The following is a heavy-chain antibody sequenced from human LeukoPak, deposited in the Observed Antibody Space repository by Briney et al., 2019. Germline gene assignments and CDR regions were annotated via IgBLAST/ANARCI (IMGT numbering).Heavy chain of an antibody. CDR3: ARDYLPYYYGSGSSLGWFDP. CDR2: INAGNGNT. D-gene: IGHD3-10*01. CDR1: GYTFTTYA. J-gene: IGHJ5*02. Sequence: ASVKVSCKASGYTFTTYAMHWVRQAPGQRLEWMGWINAGNGNTKYSQKFQGRVTITRDTSASTAYMELSSLRSEDTAVYYCARDYLPYYYGSGSSLGWFDPWGQGTLVTASS. V-gene: IGHV1-3*01.